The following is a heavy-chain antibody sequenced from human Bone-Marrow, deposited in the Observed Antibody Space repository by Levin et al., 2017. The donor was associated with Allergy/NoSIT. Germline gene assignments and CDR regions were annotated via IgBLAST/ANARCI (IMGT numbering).Heavy chain of an antibody. V-gene: IGHV1-8*01. CDR3: ARGRIAGGWIKVRKDNWFDP. J-gene: IGHJ5*02. CDR2: MNPNSGNT. Sequence: ASVKVSCKASGYTFTSYDINWVRQATGQGLEWMGWMNPNSGNTGYAQKFQGRVTMTRNTSISTAYMELSSLRSEDTAVYYCARGRIAGGWIKVRKDNWFDPWGQGTLVTVSS. D-gene: IGHD6-13*01. CDR1: GYTFTSYD.